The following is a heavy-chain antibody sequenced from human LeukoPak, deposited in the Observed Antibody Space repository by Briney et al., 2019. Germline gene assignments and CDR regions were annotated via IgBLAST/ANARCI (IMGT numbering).Heavy chain of an antibody. CDR2: ISSSGSTI. J-gene: IGHJ6*04. V-gene: IGHV3-48*03. CDR1: GFTFSSYE. CDR3: ARGLYYYGSGSRAGYGMDV. Sequence: QPGGSLRLSCAASGFTFSSYEMNWVRHAPGKGLEWVSYISSSGSTIYYADSVKGRFTISRDNAKNSLYLQMNSMRAEDTAVYYCARGLYYYGSGSRAGYGMDVWGKGTTVTVSS. D-gene: IGHD3-10*01.